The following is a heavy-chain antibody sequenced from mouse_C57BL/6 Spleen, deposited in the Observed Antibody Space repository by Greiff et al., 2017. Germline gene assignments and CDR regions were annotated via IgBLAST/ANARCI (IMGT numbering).Heavy chain of an antibody. V-gene: IGHV1-61*01. Sequence: QVQLQQPGAELVRPGSSVQLSCKASGYTFTSYWMDWVKQRPGQGLEWIGNIYPYDSETNYNQKFKDKSTLTVDKSSSTAYMQLSSLTAEDSAVYYCARSGDYSNYGFYAMYYWGQGTSVTVSS. D-gene: IGHD2-5*01. CDR1: GYTFTSYW. J-gene: IGHJ4*01. CDR2: IYPYDSET. CDR3: ARSGDYSNYGFYAMYY.